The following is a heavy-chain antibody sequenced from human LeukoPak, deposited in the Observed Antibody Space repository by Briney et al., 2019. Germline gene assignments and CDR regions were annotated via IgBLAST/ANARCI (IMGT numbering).Heavy chain of an antibody. V-gene: IGHV3-74*01. CDR2: INSGASTT. CDR3: ASLSTHDYGDP. CDR1: GFTFSSSW. J-gene: IGHJ4*02. Sequence: PGGSLRLSCAPSGFTFSSSWMHWVRQAPGKGLMWVSHINSGASTTTYADSVKGRFTISRDNAKNTLYLQMNSLRAEDTAVYYCASLSTHDYGDPWGQGTLVTVSS. D-gene: IGHD4-17*01.